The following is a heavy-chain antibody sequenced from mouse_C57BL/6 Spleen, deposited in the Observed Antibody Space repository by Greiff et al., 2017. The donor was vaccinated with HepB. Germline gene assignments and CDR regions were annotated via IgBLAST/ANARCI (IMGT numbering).Heavy chain of an antibody. CDR2: IHPNSGST. CDR1: GYTFTSYW. J-gene: IGHJ4*01. Sequence: QVQLQQPGAELVKPGASVKLSCKASGYTFTSYWMHWVKQRPGQGLEWIGMIHPNSGSTNYNEKFKSKATLTVDKSSSTAYMQLSSLTSEDSAVYYCARRRSGYNYYAMDYWGQGTSVTVSS. CDR3: ARRRSGYNYYAMDY. V-gene: IGHV1-64*01. D-gene: IGHD3-2*02.